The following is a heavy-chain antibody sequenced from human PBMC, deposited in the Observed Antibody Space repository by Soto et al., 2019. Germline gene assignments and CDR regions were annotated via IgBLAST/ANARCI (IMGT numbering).Heavy chain of an antibody. J-gene: IGHJ5*02. CDR2: IIPIFGTA. V-gene: IGHV1-69*12. Sequence: QVQLVQSGAEVKKPGSSVKVSCKASGGTFSSYAISWVRQAPGQGLEWMGGIIPIFGTANYAQKFQGRVTITADESTSTAYIELSSLRSEDTAMYYCARDPRAYGLASRWFDPWGQGTLVTVSS. CDR3: ARDPRAYGLASRWFDP. D-gene: IGHD3-3*02. CDR1: GGTFSSYA.